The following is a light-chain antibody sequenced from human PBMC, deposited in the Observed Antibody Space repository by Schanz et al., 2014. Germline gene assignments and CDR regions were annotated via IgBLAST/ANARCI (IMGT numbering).Light chain of an antibody. CDR3: SSYTGSSMV. CDR1: SSDVGGYHY. J-gene: IGLJ2*01. V-gene: IGLV2-14*01. Sequence: QSALTQPASVSGSPGQSITISCTGTSSDVGGYHYVSWYQQHPGKAPKLMIYDVTNRPSGVPDRFSGSKSGNTASLTVSGLQAEDEADYYCSSYTGSSMVFGGGTKLTVL. CDR2: DVT.